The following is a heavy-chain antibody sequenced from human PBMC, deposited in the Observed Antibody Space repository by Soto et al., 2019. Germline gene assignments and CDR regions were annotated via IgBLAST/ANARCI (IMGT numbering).Heavy chain of an antibody. CDR1: GFTFSNYG. J-gene: IGHJ4*02. V-gene: IGHV3-23*01. CDR2: ISGSGGGI. Sequence: GGSLRLSCTASGFTFSNYGMSWVRQAPGKGLEWVSSISGSGGGIYYADSVRGRFTISRDNSKNTLYLQMNSLRDEDTAIYYCARGDLIPNWGQGTLV. CDR3: ARGDLIPN. D-gene: IGHD3-16*01.